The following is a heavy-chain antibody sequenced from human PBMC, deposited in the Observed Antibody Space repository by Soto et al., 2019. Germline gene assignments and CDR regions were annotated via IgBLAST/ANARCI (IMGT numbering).Heavy chain of an antibody. CDR2: IYYSGST. CDR3: ARVKDDILTGYYFWFDP. CDR1: GDSISSYY. J-gene: IGHJ5*02. D-gene: IGHD3-9*01. Sequence: PSETLSLTCTVSGDSISSYYWSWIRQPPGKGLEWIGYIYYSGSTNYNPSLKSRVTISVDTSKNQFSLKLSSVTAADTAVYYCARVKDDILTGYYFWFDPWGQGTLVTVS. V-gene: IGHV4-59*01.